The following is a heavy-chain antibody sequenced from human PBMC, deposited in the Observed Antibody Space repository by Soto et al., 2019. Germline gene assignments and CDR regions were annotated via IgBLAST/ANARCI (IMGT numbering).Heavy chain of an antibody. Sequence: GSLRLSCAASGFTFSSYAMSWVRQAPGKGLEWVSAISGSGGSTYYADSVKGRFTISRDNSKNTLYLQMNSLRAEDTAVYYCAKIRELRYFDWLLSFDYWGQGTLVTVSS. CDR2: ISGSGGST. V-gene: IGHV3-23*01. CDR3: AKIRELRYFDWLLSFDY. J-gene: IGHJ4*02. D-gene: IGHD3-9*01. CDR1: GFTFSSYA.